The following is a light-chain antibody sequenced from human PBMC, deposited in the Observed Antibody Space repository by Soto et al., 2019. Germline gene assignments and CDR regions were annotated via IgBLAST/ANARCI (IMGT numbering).Light chain of an antibody. CDR3: AAWDDSLSGRYV. J-gene: IGLJ1*01. CDR2: RNN. V-gene: IGLV1-47*01. CDR1: SSNIGSNY. Sequence: QPVLTQPPSASGTPGQRVTISCSGSSSNIGSNYVYWYQQLPGTAPKLLIYRNNQRPSGVPDRFSGSKSGTSASLAIRGLRSEDEADYYCAAWDDSLSGRYVFGTGTKLTVL.